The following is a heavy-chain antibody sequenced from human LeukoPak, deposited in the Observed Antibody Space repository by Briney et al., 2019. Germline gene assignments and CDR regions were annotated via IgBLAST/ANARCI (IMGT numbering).Heavy chain of an antibody. J-gene: IGHJ4*02. CDR3: ARDSHLWGDFWSGSIRGLDY. Sequence: GGSLRLSCAASGFTFSSYWMSWVRQAPGKGLEWVAVISYDGSNKYYADSVKGRFTISRDNSKNTLYLQMNSLRAEDTAVYYCARDSHLWGDFWSGSIRGLDYWGQGTLVTVSS. D-gene: IGHD3-3*01. CDR2: ISYDGSNK. V-gene: IGHV3-30*03. CDR1: GFTFSSYW.